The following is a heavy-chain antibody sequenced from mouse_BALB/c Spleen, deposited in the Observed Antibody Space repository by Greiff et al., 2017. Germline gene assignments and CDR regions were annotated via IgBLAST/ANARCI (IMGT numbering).Heavy chain of an antibody. D-gene: IGHD3-3*01. V-gene: IGHV1S81*02. CDR1: GYTFTSYW. J-gene: IGHJ2*01. CDR2: INPSNGRT. CDR3: ARRALDY. Sequence: QVQLQQPGAELVKPGASVKLSCKASGYTFTSYWMHWVKQRPGQGLEWIGEINPSNGRTNYNEKFKSKATLTVDKSSITAYMQLSSLTSEDSAVYYCARRALDYWGQGTTLTVSS.